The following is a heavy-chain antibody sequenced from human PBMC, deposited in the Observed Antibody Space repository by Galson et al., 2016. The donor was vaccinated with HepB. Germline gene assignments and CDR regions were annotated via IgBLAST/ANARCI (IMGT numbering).Heavy chain of an antibody. CDR2: IIPIFGTA. J-gene: IGHJ4*02. D-gene: IGHD3-3*01. CDR3: AASLSGFWSGYYND. V-gene: IGHV1-69*13. CDR1: GGTFTTYT. Sequence: SVKVSCKASGGTFTTYTICWVRQAPGQGLEWMGGIIPIFGTASYAQKFQGKVTITADESTSTAYMELSSLRSEDTAVYYCAASLSGFWSGYYNDWGQGTLVTVSS.